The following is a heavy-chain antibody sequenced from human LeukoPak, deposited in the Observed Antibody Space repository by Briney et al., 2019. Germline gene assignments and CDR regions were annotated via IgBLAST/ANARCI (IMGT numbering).Heavy chain of an antibody. Sequence: GESLKISCKGSGYNFTTYWIGWVRQMPGKGLEWMGIIYPGDSDTRYSPSFQGHITISTDKSISIAYLQWSSLKAADTAMYYCARFPTDSSSLFDYWGQGTLVTVSS. J-gene: IGHJ4*02. D-gene: IGHD6-13*01. CDR3: ARFPTDSSSLFDY. CDR1: GYNFTTYW. V-gene: IGHV5-51*01. CDR2: IYPGDSDT.